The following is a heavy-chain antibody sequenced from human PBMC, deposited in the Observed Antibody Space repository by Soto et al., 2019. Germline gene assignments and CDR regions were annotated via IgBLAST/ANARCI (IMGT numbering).Heavy chain of an antibody. Sequence: SETLSLTCTVSGGSISSSSYYWGWIRQPPGKGLEWIGSIYYSGSTYYNPSLKSRVTISVDTSKNQFSLKLSSVTAADTAVYYCARRVGATWSVWLDPWGQATLVTVSS. CDR3: ARRVGATWSVWLDP. CDR2: IYYSGST. D-gene: IGHD1-26*01. V-gene: IGHV4-39*01. CDR1: GGSISSSSYY. J-gene: IGHJ5*02.